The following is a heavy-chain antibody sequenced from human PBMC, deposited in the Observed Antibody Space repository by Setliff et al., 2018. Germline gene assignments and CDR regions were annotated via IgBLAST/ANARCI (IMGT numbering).Heavy chain of an antibody. D-gene: IGHD1-1*01. CDR3: VREGYSEYFQD. Sequence: SETLSLTCTVSGYPISRGFYWGWIRQSPGKGLEWIGSVYHSGSSYQNPSLRSRIAVSVDTSKNQFSLRLNSVTAADTAVYYCVREGYSEYFQDWGRGTLVTVSS. J-gene: IGHJ1*01. V-gene: IGHV4-38-2*02. CDR2: VYHSGSS. CDR1: GYPISRGFY.